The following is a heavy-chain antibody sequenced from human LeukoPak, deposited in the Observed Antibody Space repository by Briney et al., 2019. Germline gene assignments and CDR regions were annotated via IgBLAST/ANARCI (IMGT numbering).Heavy chain of an antibody. Sequence: SETLSLTCTVSGGSISSCYWSWVRQAAGKGLEWIGRIYTSGSTNYNPSLKRGVTISVETSKNQFSLKLSSVTAADTAVYYCAREESYYDSSGYYNRAFDIWGQGTMVTVSS. V-gene: IGHV4-4*07. J-gene: IGHJ3*02. CDR1: GGSISSCY. D-gene: IGHD3-22*01. CDR2: IYTSGST. CDR3: AREESYYDSSGYYNRAFDI.